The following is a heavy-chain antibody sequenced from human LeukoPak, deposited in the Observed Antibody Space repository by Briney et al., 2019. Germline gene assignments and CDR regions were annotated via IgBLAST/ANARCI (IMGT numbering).Heavy chain of an antibody. V-gene: IGHV1-46*01. CDR1: GYTFTSYY. CDR2: IYPSGGST. J-gene: IGHJ3*02. Sequence: ASVKVSCKASGYTFTSYYIHWVRQAPGQGPEWMGIIYPSGGSTTYAQKFQGRVTTTRDMSTSTVYMELSSLRSEDTAVYYCAIGYCRGGSCDDEPGDAFDIWGQGTMVAVSS. CDR3: AIGYCRGGSCDDEPGDAFDI. D-gene: IGHD2-15*01.